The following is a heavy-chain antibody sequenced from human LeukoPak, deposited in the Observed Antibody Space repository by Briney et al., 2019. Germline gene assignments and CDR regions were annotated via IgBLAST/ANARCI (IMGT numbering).Heavy chain of an antibody. D-gene: IGHD5-18*01. V-gene: IGHV1-2*02. Sequence: ASVKVSCKASGYTFTGYYMHWVRQAPGQGLEWMGWINPNSGGTNYAQKFQGRVTMTRDTSISTAYMELSSLRSEDTAVYYCAREARSYGRFFDYWGQGTLVTVSS. CDR2: INPNSGGT. CDR3: AREARSYGRFFDY. J-gene: IGHJ4*02. CDR1: GYTFTGYY.